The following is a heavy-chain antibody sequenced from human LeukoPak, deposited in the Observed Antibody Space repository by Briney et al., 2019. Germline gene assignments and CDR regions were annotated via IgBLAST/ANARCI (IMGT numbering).Heavy chain of an antibody. Sequence: GGSLRLSCAATTFSVIHYGMHWVRQAPGKGLEWVSAISNSEVSSITESGDGTYHADSVKGRFTISRDNAKNTLYLQMNSLRAEDTAVYYCARVSGGNRNDAFDIWGQGAMVTVSS. CDR2: ISNSEVSSITESGDGT. D-gene: IGHD4-23*01. V-gene: IGHV3-21*01. CDR3: ARVSGGNRNDAFDI. CDR1: TFSVIHYG. J-gene: IGHJ3*02.